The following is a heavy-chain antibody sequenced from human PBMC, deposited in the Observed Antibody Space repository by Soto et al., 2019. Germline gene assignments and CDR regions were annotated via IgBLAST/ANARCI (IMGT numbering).Heavy chain of an antibody. CDR2: ISYDGSNK. D-gene: IGHD3-3*01. CDR1: GFTFSSYG. J-gene: IGHJ6*02. CDR3: AKVGPSGYMSYYYYYGMDV. V-gene: IGHV3-30*18. Sequence: QVQLVESGGGVVQPGRSLRLSCAASGFTFSSYGMHWVRQAPGKGLEWVAVISYDGSNKYYADSVKGRFTISRDNSKNTLYLQMNSLRAEDTAVYYCAKVGPSGYMSYYYYYGMDVWGQGTTVTVSS.